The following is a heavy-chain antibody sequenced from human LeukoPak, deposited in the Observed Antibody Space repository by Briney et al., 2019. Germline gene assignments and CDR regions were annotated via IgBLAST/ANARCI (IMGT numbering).Heavy chain of an antibody. Sequence: GGSPRLSCAASGFKFNSYSMNWVRQAPGKGLEWISSITGSGSPRYYADSVRGRFTISRDNTKNSLYLQMDSLAVDDTAVYYCARSLVNSPLHYWGQGTLVSVSS. D-gene: IGHD3-22*01. CDR1: GFKFNSYS. J-gene: IGHJ4*02. CDR3: ARSLVNSPLHY. CDR2: ITGSGSPR. V-gene: IGHV3-21*01.